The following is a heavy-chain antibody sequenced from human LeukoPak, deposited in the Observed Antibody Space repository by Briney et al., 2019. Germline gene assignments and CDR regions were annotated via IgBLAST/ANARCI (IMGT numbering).Heavy chain of an antibody. CDR1: GFTFSTYT. D-gene: IGHD7-27*01. Sequence: GGSLRLSCAASGFTFSTYTMYWVRHPPGKGLEWVSIIGSSGGGIHYADSVKGRFTVSRDNSKNTLFLQMNSLRAEDTAVYYCAKDGGLWVSAHWGDSWGRGTLVTVSS. V-gene: IGHV3-23*01. CDR2: IGSSGGGI. J-gene: IGHJ4*02. CDR3: AKDGGLWVSAHWGDS.